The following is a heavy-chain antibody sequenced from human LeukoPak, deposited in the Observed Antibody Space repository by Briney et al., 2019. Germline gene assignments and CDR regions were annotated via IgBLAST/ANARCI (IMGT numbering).Heavy chain of an antibody. CDR1: GFTFSSYW. D-gene: IGHD6-19*01. CDR3: AQMLAGWYSPLTTP. V-gene: IGHV3-23*01. Sequence: QPGGSLRLSCAASGFTFSSYWMHWVRQAPGKGLEWVSAISGSGGTTYYADSVKGRFTISRDNSKNTLYLQTNSLRAEDTAVYYCAQMLAGWYSPLTTPWGQGTLVTVSS. CDR2: ISGSGGTT. J-gene: IGHJ1*01.